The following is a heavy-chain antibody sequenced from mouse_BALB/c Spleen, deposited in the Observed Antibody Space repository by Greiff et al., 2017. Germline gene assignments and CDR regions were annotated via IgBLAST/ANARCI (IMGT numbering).Heavy chain of an antibody. CDR1: GYTFTDYA. J-gene: IGHJ4*01. Sequence: QVQLQQSGPELVRPGVSVKISCKGSGYTFTDYAMHWVQPSHAKSLAWIGVISTYYGNTNYNQKFKGKATMTVDKSSSTAYMELARLTSEDSAIYYCAREGVYDYDGDYAMDDWGEGTTGTVSA. CDR3: AREGVYDYDGDYAMDD. V-gene: IGHV1-67*01. D-gene: IGHD2-4*01. CDR2: ISTYYGNT.